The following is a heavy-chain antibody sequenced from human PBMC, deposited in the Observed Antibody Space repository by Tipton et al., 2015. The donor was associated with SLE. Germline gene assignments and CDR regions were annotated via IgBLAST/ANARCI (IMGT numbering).Heavy chain of an antibody. D-gene: IGHD2-2*01. Sequence: TLSLTCAVYGGSFSGYYWSWIRQPPGKGLEWIGEINHSGSTNYNPSLKSRVTISVDTSKNQFSLKLSSVTAADTAVYYCARDEDIVVVPAATGGFDYWGQGTLVTVSS. V-gene: IGHV4-34*01. J-gene: IGHJ4*02. CDR2: INHSGST. CDR3: ARDEDIVVVPAATGGFDY. CDR1: GGSFSGYY.